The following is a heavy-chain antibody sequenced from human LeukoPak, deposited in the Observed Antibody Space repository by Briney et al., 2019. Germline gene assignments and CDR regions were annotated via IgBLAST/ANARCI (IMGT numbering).Heavy chain of an antibody. CDR1: GFTFSSYS. Sequence: GWALRLSCAASGFTFSSYSMTWVGQAPAKGLEWVSAISGDAGTTYAGSVTGRFTVSRANSKNTLYLQMTRLRAEDTAMYYCAKDWSCSDWGQGTLVTVSS. CDR3: AKDWSCSD. V-gene: IGHV3-23*01. D-gene: IGHD2-15*01. J-gene: IGHJ4*02. CDR2: ISGDAGTT.